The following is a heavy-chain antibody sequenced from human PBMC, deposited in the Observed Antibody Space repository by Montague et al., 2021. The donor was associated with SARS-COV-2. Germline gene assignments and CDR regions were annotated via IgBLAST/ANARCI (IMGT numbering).Heavy chain of an antibody. V-gene: IGHV4-34*01. CDR2: INNSGST. CDR1: GGSLSGYY. J-gene: IGHJ6*02. Sequence: SETLSLTCAVYGGSLSGYYWSWIRQPPGKGLEWIGEINNSGSTNXNPSLKSRVTISLDTSKNQFSLKLSSVTAADTAVYYCARGRRRYNWRDETSYYYGMDVWGQGTTVTVSS. CDR3: ARGRRRYNWRDETSYYYGMDV. D-gene: IGHD1-20*01.